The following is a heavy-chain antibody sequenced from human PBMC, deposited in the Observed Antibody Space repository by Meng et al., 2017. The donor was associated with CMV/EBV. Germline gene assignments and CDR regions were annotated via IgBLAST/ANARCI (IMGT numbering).Heavy chain of an antibody. J-gene: IGHJ6*02. CDR1: GYTFTSYG. V-gene: IGHV1-18*01. CDR2: ISAYNGNT. D-gene: IGHD3-3*01. Sequence: ASVKVSCKASGYTFTSYGISWVRQAPGQGLEWMGWISAYNGNTNYAQKLQGRVTMTTDTSTSTAYMELRSLRSDDTAVYYCARGGPQGNYDFWSGVYYHGMDVWGQGTTVTVSS. CDR3: ARGGPQGNYDFWSGVYYHGMDV.